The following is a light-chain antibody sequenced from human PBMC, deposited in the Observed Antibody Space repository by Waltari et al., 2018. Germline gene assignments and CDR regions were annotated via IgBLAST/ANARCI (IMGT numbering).Light chain of an antibody. Sequence: QSVLTQPPSVSAAPGQRVTISCSGGSANIGKNYVSWYRQFPGTAPKLLIYENSERPSGIPGRFPGSKSGTSATLDITGLQAGDEADYYCGTWDSSLSGAVFGGGTHLTVL. CDR3: GTWDSSLSGAV. CDR2: ENS. CDR1: SANIGKNY. V-gene: IGLV1-51*02. J-gene: IGLJ7*01.